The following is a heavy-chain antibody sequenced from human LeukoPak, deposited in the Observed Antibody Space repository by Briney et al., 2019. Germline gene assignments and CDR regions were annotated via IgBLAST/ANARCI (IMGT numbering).Heavy chain of an antibody. Sequence: ASVKVSCKASGYTFTSYDINWVRQATGQGLEWMGWMNPNSGNTGYAQKLQGRVTMTRNTSISTAYMELSSLRSEDTAVYYCARSGWSPDYYYYYMDVWGKGTTVTVSS. J-gene: IGHJ6*03. D-gene: IGHD6-19*01. V-gene: IGHV1-8*01. CDR2: MNPNSGNT. CDR3: ARSGWSPDYYYYYMDV. CDR1: GYTFTSYD.